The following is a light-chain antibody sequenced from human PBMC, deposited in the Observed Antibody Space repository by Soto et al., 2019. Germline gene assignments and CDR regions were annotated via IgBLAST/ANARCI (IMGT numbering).Light chain of an antibody. CDR1: QSISSW. CDR2: KAS. V-gene: IGKV1-5*03. Sequence: DIQMTQSPSTLSASVGDRVTITCRASQSISSWLAWYQQKPGTAPKLLINKASTLQSGVPSRLSGSGSGTEFTLTISSLQPDDSATYYCQQYNDNWTFGQGTKVEIK. CDR3: QQYNDNWT. J-gene: IGKJ1*01.